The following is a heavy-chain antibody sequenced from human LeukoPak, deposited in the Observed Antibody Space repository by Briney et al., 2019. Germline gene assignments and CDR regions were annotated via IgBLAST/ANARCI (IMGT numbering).Heavy chain of an antibody. CDR2: ISYGGSNK. CDR1: GFTFSSYA. CDR3: ARDLYYYGSGSFGKYYYYGMDV. D-gene: IGHD3-10*01. Sequence: GRSLRLSCAASGFTFSSYAMHWVRQAPGKGLEWVAVISYGGSNKYYADSVKGRFTISRDNSKNTLYLQMNSLRAEDTAVYYCARDLYYYGSGSFGKYYYYGMDVWGQGTTVTVSS. J-gene: IGHJ6*02. V-gene: IGHV3-30-3*01.